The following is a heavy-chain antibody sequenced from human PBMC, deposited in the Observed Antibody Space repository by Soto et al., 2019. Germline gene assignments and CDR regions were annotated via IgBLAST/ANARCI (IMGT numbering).Heavy chain of an antibody. CDR2: ISSNGVGT. CDR3: AGRARPDFYYMDV. J-gene: IGHJ6*03. CDR1: GFTFSDYY. V-gene: IGHV3-64*01. D-gene: IGHD6-6*01. Sequence: GGSLRLSCAASGFTFSDYYMSWIRQAPGKGLEYVSGISSNGVGTYYANSVQGRFTISRDNSKNTVYLQMGSLRPEDMAVYYCAGRARPDFYYMDVWGKGTTVTVSS.